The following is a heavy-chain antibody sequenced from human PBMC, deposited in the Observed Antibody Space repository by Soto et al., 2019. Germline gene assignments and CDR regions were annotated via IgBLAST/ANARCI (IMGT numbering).Heavy chain of an antibody. V-gene: IGHV4-39*01. D-gene: IGHD3-16*01. CDR3: ARTYYDYIWGSSTYYFDY. J-gene: IGHJ4*02. CDR1: GGSISSSSYY. CDR2: IYYSGST. Sequence: SETLSLTCTVSGGSISSSSYYWGWIRQPPGKGLEWIGSIYYSGSTYYNPSLKSRVTISVDTSKNQFSLKLSSVTAADTAVYYCARTYYDYIWGSSTYYFDYWGQGTLVTVSS.